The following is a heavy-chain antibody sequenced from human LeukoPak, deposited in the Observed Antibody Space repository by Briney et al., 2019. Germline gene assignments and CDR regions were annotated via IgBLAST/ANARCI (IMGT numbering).Heavy chain of an antibody. CDR3: ARVVQAVAESPARKDV. D-gene: IGHD6-19*01. CDR1: GGSFSGYY. CDR2: INHSGST. J-gene: IGHJ6*04. V-gene: IGHV4-34*01. Sequence: SETLSLTCAVYGGSFSGYYWSWIRQPPGKGLEWIGEINHSGSTNYNPSLKSRVTISVDTSKNQFSLKLSSVTAADTAVYYCARVVQAVAESPARKDVWGEGTTVTVSS.